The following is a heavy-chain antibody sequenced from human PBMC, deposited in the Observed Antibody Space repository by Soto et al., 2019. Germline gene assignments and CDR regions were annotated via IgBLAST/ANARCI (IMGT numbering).Heavy chain of an antibody. Sequence: QAQLVQSGAEVKKPGASVKVSCKASGYTFTGAYIHWVRQAPGQGLEWMGCINPNSGGTEFAQKFQGRVTVTRDTSITTVYMEMNRLRSYDTGVYYCARDFTTRSYGVDVWGQGTAVTVSS. V-gene: IGHV1-2*02. D-gene: IGHD3-10*01. CDR1: GYTFTGAY. CDR2: INPNSGGT. CDR3: ARDFTTRSYGVDV. J-gene: IGHJ6*02.